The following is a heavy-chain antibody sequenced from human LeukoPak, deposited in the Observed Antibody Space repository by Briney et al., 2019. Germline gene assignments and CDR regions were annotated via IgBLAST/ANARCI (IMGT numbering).Heavy chain of an antibody. V-gene: IGHV1-69*05. CDR1: GGTFSSYA. CDR2: IIPTFGTA. Sequence: SVKVSCKASGGTFSSYAISWVRQAPGQGLEWMGGIIPTFGTANYAQKFQGRVTITTDESTSTAYMELSSLRSEDTAVYYCAREPGGYSSSGDAFDIRGQGTMVTVSS. J-gene: IGHJ3*02. CDR3: AREPGGYSSSGDAFDI. D-gene: IGHD6-6*01.